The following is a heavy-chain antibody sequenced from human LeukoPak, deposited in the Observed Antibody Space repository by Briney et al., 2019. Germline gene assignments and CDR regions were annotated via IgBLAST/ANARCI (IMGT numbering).Heavy chain of an antibody. CDR1: GFTFSIYA. J-gene: IGHJ2*01. Sequence: GGSLRLSCAASGFTFSIYAMSWVRQAPGKGLEWVSAIGGSGQNTNYADSVKGRFTISRDNSRNTLYLDMNILRAEDTAVHYCAKTVTTQAYYWYFDLWGRGTLVTVSS. CDR3: AKTVTTQAYYWYFDL. V-gene: IGHV3-23*01. CDR2: IGGSGQNT. D-gene: IGHD4-17*01.